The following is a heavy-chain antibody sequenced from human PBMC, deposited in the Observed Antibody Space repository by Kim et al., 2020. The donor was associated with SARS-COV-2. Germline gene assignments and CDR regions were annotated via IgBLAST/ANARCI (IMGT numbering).Heavy chain of an antibody. V-gene: IGHV4-34*01. J-gene: IGHJ3*02. D-gene: IGHD2-15*01. CDR3: ARRPLGYCSGGSCPAGAFDI. CDR2: INHSGST. Sequence: SETLSLTCAVYGGSFSGYYWSWIRQPPGKGLEWIGEINHSGSTNYNPSLKSRVTISVDTSKNQFSLKLSSVTAADTAVYYCARRPLGYCSGGSCPAGAFDIWGQGTMVTVSS. CDR1: GGSFSGYY.